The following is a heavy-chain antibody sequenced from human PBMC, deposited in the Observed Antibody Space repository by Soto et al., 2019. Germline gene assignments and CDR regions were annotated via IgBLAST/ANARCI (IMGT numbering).Heavy chain of an antibody. CDR2: ISGSGDKT. V-gene: IGHV3-23*01. Sequence: GGSLRLSCAASGFSFSNFAMSWVRQAPGTGLEWVSSISGSGDKTYYLDSVKGRFTISRDNSKNTLYLHMNSLGAEDTAVYFCAKDYASTWYWYFDPWGQGALVTVSS. J-gene: IGHJ5*02. D-gene: IGHD6-13*01. CDR3: AKDYASTWYWYFDP. CDR1: GFSFSNFA.